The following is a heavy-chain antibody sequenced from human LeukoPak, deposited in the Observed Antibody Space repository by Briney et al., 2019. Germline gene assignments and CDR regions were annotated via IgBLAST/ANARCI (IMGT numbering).Heavy chain of an antibody. CDR1: GGSISSSSYY. V-gene: IGHV4-39*07. CDR3: ARDYYGSGSGDWFDP. J-gene: IGHJ5*02. D-gene: IGHD3-10*01. Sequence: PSETLSLTRTVSGGSISSSSYYWGWIRQPPGKGLEWIGSIYYSGSTYYNPSLKSRVTISVDTSKNQFSLKLSSVTAADTAVYYCARDYYGSGSGDWFDPWGQGTLVTVSS. CDR2: IYYSGST.